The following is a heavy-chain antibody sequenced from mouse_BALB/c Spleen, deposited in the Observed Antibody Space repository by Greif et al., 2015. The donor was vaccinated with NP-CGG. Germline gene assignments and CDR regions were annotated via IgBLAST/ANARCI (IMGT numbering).Heavy chain of an antibody. J-gene: IGHJ3*01. V-gene: IGHV1-7*01. CDR3: ARRELTGTGWFAY. D-gene: IGHD4-1*01. CDR2: INPSTGYT. Sequence: QVQLQQSGAELAKPGASVKMSCKASGYTFTSYWMHWVKQRPGQGLEWIGYINPSTGYTEYNQKFKDKATLTADKSSSTDYMQLSSLTSEDSAVYYCARRELTGTGWFAYWGQGTLVTVSA. CDR1: GYTFTSYW.